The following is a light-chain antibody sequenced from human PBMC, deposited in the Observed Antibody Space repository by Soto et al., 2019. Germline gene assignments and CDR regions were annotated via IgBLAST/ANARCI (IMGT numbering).Light chain of an antibody. J-gene: IGLJ2*01. CDR1: SSNIGSNY. V-gene: IGLV1-47*01. CDR2: RNN. Sequence: QPVLTQPPSASGTPGQRVTISCSGSSSNIGSNYVYWYQQLPGTAPKLLIYRNNQRPSGVPDRFSGSKSGTSASLAISGLRSKDEADYYCAAWDDSLSGHVVFGGGTQLTVL. CDR3: AAWDDSLSGHVV.